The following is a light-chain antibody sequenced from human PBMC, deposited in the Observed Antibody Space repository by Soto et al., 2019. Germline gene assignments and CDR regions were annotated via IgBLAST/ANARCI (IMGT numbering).Light chain of an antibody. Sequence: EIVFTQSPATLSVSPGERATLSCRASQSVNTNFAWYQQKPGQAPRLLIYGASTRATGIPARFSGSGSGTEFTLTISSLQSEDFAVYYCQQYNNRPPWTFGQGTKVDI. CDR3: QQYNNRPPWT. CDR2: GAS. J-gene: IGKJ1*01. V-gene: IGKV3-15*01. CDR1: QSVNTN.